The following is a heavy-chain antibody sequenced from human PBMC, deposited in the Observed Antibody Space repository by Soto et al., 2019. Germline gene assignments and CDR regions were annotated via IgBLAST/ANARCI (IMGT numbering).Heavy chain of an antibody. CDR2: INPSGGST. Sequence: ASVKVSCKASGYTFTSYYMHWVRQAPGQGLEWMGIINPSGGSTSYAQKFQGRVTMTRDTSTSTVYMELSSLRSEDMAVYYCARDLSSGWYIAYWGQGTLVTVSS. CDR1: GYTFTSYY. J-gene: IGHJ4*02. CDR3: ARDLSSGWYIAY. V-gene: IGHV1-46*01. D-gene: IGHD6-19*01.